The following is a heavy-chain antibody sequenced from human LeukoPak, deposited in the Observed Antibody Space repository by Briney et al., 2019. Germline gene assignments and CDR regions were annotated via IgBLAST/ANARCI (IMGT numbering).Heavy chain of an antibody. CDR3: ARRGATIDY. CDR2: IYSTGKT. CDR1: GGSISYGSYY. Sequence: PSETLSLTCTVSGGSISYGSYYWSWIRQPAGKGLEWIGRIYSTGKTNYNPSLESRVTISVDTSKNQFSLKLSSLTAADTAVYFGARRGATIDYWGQGPLVTVPS. V-gene: IGHV4-61*02. J-gene: IGHJ4*02. D-gene: IGHD1-26*01.